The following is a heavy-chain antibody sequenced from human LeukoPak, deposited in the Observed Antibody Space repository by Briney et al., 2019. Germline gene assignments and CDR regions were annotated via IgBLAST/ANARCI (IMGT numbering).Heavy chain of an antibody. J-gene: IGHJ4*02. CDR1: GFTFSDYY. Sequence: GGSLRLSCAASGFTFSDYYMNWVRQAPGKGLEWVSSISSSSSYIYYADSVKGRFTISRDNAKNSLYLQMNSLRAEDTAVYYCARRSIAARRRWDYWGQGTLVTVSS. D-gene: IGHD6-6*01. CDR3: ARRSIAARRRWDY. V-gene: IGHV3-21*01. CDR2: ISSSSSYI.